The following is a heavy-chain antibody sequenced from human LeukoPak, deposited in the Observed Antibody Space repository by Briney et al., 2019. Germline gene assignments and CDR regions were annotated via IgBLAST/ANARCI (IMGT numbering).Heavy chain of an antibody. V-gene: IGHV3-30-3*01. CDR3: ARDSMIPH. CDR1: GFTFSSYA. D-gene: IGHD3-16*01. Sequence: PGGSLRLSCAASGFTFSSYAMHWVRQAPGKGLEWVAVISYDGSNKYYADSVKGRFTTSRDNSKNTLYLQMNSLRAEDTAVYYCARDSMIPHWGQGTLVTVSS. J-gene: IGHJ1*01. CDR2: ISYDGSNK.